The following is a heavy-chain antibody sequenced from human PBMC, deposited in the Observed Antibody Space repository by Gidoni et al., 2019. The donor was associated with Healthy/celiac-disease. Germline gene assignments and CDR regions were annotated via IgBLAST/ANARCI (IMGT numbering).Heavy chain of an antibody. J-gene: IGHJ4*02. Sequence: QVQLVQSGAEVKKPGSSVKVSCQASGGTFRSHAISGVRQAPGQGIEWMGGIIPIFGTANYAQKFQGRVTITADESTSTAYMELSSLRSEDTAVYYCARGRGSGYSYGKYYFDYWGQGTLVTVSS. CDR1: GGTFRSHA. D-gene: IGHD5-18*01. CDR3: ARGRGSGYSYGKYYFDY. CDR2: IIPIFGTA. V-gene: IGHV1-69*01.